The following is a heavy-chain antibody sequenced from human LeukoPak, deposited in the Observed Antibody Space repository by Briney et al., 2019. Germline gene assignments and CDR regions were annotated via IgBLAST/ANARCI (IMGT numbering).Heavy chain of an antibody. CDR3: ARASSSTSWGYYYYGMDV. Sequence: GAPVKVSCKASGYTFTSYDINWVRQATGQGLEWMGWMNPNSGNTGYAQKFQGRVTMTRNTSISTAYMELSSLRSEDTAVYYCARASSSTSWGYYYYGMDVWGQGTTVTVSS. CDR1: GYTFTSYD. J-gene: IGHJ6*02. D-gene: IGHD2-2*01. CDR2: MNPNSGNT. V-gene: IGHV1-8*01.